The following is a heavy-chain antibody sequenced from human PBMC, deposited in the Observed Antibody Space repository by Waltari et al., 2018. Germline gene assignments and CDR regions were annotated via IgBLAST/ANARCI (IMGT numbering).Heavy chain of an antibody. CDR1: GSPFPAYW. J-gene: IGHJ4*02. CDR2: INPTSGDT. V-gene: IGHV1-2*02. CDR3: ARGPNTGSFDY. D-gene: IGHD1-26*01. Sequence: QVPLVQSGAEVKKPGASVKVSCKPSGSPFPAYWIHWRRRAPGQGLEWVGWINPTSGDTKSAQKFQGRVTMTRDTSISTVYMELNWLTSDDTAVYYCARGPNTGSFDYWGQGTLITVSS.